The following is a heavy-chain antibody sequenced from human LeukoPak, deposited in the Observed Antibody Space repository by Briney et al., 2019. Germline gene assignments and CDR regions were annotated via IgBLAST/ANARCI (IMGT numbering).Heavy chain of an antibody. Sequence: PGGSLRLSCAASGFTVSSNYMNWVRQAPGKGLEWVSVIYSGGSTYYADSVKGRFTISRDNSKNTLYLQMNSLRAEDTAVYYCASRGNYYYYMDVWGKGPTVPVSS. CDR2: IYSGGST. CDR1: GFTVSSNY. CDR3: ASRGNYYYYMDV. V-gene: IGHV3-53*01. J-gene: IGHJ6*03.